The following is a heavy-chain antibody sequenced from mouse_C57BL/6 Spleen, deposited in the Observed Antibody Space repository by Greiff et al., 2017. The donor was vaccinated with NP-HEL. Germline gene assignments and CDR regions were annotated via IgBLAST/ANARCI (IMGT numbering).Heavy chain of an antibody. D-gene: IGHD2-3*01. V-gene: IGHV1-52*01. J-gene: IGHJ3*01. CDR3: AREEDGYLSLAY. CDR1: GYTFTSYW. CDR2: IDPSDSET. Sequence: VQLQQPGAELVRPGSSVKLSCKASGYTFTSYWMHWVKQRPIQGLEWIGNIDPSDSETHYNQKFKDKATLTVDKSSSTAYMQLSSLTSEDSAVYYCAREEDGYLSLAYWGQGTLVTVSA.